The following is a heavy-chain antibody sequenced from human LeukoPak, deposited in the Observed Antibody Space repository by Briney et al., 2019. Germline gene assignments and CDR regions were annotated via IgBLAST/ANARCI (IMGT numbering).Heavy chain of an antibody. V-gene: IGHV3-11*04. J-gene: IGHJ4*02. D-gene: IGHD3-10*01. CDR3: ARDRSSGYYGSFDY. CDR2: ISSSSSTI. Sequence: KPSETLSLTCTVSGGSISSSTYYWGWIRQPPGKGLEWVSYISSSSSTIYYADSVKGRFTISRDNAKNSLYLQMNSLRAEDTAVYYCARDRSSGYYGSFDYWGQGTLVTVSS. CDR1: GGSISSST.